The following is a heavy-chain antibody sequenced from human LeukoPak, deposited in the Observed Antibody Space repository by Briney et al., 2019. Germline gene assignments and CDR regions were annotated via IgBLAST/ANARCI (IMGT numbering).Heavy chain of an antibody. CDR1: GYSISSGYY. CDR2: IYHSGST. J-gene: IGHJ5*02. CDR3: ARDGVVAINWFDP. Sequence: MTSETLSLTCTVSGYSISSGYYWGWIRQPPGKGLEWIGSIYHSGSTYYNPSLKSRVTISVDTSKNQFSLKLSSVTAADTAVYYCARDGVVAINWFDPWGQGTLVTVSS. V-gene: IGHV4-38-2*02. D-gene: IGHD3-22*01.